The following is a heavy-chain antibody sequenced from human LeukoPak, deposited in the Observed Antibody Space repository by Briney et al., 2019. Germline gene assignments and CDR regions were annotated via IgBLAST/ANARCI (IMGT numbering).Heavy chain of an antibody. D-gene: IGHD2-2*02. CDR2: ISAYNGNT. CDR1: GYTFTSYY. V-gene: IGHV1-18*04. J-gene: IGHJ4*02. Sequence: ASVKVSCKASGYTFTSYYMHWVRQAPGQGLEWMGWISAYNGNTNYAQKLQGRVTMTTDTSTSTAYMELRSLRSDDTAVYYCARELVYCSSTSCYTGAVFDYWGQGTLVTVSS. CDR3: ARELVYCSSTSCYTGAVFDY.